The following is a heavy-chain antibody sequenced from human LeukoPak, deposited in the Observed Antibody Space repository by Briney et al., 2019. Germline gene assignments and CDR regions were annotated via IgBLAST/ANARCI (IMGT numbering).Heavy chain of an antibody. V-gene: IGHV1-2*02. Sequence: GASVKVSCKASEYTFTVYYMHWVRQAPGQGLEWMGWINPNSGGTNYAQKFQGRVTMTRDTSISTAYMELSRLRSDDTAVYYCARLAGNGYGDYPINYWGQGTLVTVSS. CDR2: INPNSGGT. CDR1: EYTFTVYY. J-gene: IGHJ4*02. CDR3: ARLAGNGYGDYPINY. D-gene: IGHD4-17*01.